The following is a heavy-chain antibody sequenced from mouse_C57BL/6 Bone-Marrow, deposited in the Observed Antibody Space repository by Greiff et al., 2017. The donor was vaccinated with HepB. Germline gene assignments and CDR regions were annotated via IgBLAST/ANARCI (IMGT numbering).Heavy chain of an antibody. CDR1: GFTFSSYA. CDR2: ISDGGSYT. Sequence: EVKVVDSGGGLVKPGGSLKLSCAASGFTFSSYAMSWVRQTPEKRLEWVATISDGGSYTYYPDNVKGRFTISRDNAKNNLYLQMSHLKSEDTAMYYCARRFAYWGQGTLVTVSA. CDR3: ARRFAY. J-gene: IGHJ3*01. V-gene: IGHV5-4*03.